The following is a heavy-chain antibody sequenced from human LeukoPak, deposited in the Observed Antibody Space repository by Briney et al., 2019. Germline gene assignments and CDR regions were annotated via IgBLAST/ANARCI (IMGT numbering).Heavy chain of an antibody. D-gene: IGHD6-19*01. Sequence: GASVKVSCKASGYTFTDFYLHWVRQAPGQGLEWMGWINPHSGGTNHAQKFQGRVTMTRDTSMSTAYMDLNRLESDDTAVYYCARDYSSSRGFDYWGQGTLVTVSS. CDR2: INPHSGGT. V-gene: IGHV1-2*02. CDR3: ARDYSSSRGFDY. CDR1: GYTFTDFY. J-gene: IGHJ4*02.